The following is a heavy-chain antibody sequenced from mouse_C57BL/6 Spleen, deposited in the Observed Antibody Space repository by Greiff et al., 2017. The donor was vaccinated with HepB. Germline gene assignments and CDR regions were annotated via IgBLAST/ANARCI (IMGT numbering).Heavy chain of an antibody. J-gene: IGHJ1*03. CDR2: ISSGGDYI. CDR1: GFTFSSYA. V-gene: IGHV5-9-1*02. D-gene: IGHD2-5*01. Sequence: EVQLVESGEGLVKPGGSLKLSCAASGFTFSSYAMSWVRQTPEKRLEWVAYISSGGDYIYYADTVKGRFTISRDNARNTLYLQMSSLKSEDTAMYYCTRSNYVHWYFDVWGTRTTVTVSS. CDR3: TRSNYVHWYFDV.